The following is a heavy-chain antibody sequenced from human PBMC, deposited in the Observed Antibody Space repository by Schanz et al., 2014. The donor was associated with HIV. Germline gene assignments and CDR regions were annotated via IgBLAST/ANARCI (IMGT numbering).Heavy chain of an antibody. J-gene: IGHJ2*01. V-gene: IGHV3-21*01. D-gene: IGHD2-2*01. CDR3: ARVKYCSGTSCPWSWYFDL. CDR1: GFTFSSYA. Sequence: EVQLLESGGGLVQPGGSLRLSCAASGFTFSSYAMSWVRQAPGKGLEWVSSITRSSSYIYYADSVKGRFTISRDNAKNSLYLQMNSLRAGDTAVYYCARVKYCSGTSCPWSWYFDLWGRGTLVTVSS. CDR2: ITRSSSYI.